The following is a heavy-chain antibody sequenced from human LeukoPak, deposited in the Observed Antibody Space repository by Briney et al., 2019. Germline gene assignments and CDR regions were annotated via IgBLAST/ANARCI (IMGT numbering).Heavy chain of an antibody. CDR3: ARDDRGVDY. V-gene: IGHV4-34*01. Sequence: SETLSLTXAVYGGSFSGYYWSWIRHPPGKGLEWIGEINHSGSSNYNPSLKSRVTISVDTSKNQFSLKLSSVTAADTAVYYCARDDRGVDYWGQGTLVTVSS. D-gene: IGHD3-3*01. CDR1: GGSFSGYY. CDR2: INHSGSS. J-gene: IGHJ4*02.